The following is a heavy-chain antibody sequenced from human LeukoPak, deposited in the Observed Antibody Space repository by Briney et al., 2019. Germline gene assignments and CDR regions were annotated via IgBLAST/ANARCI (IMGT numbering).Heavy chain of an antibody. V-gene: IGHV3-43*02. CDR2: VTGGGTT. J-gene: IGHJ4*02. CDR3: AKGTGSGWDFDS. Sequence: GGSLRLSCAASGFTFGGFAMHWVRQAPVRGLEWVSLVTGGGTTYYADSVRGRFTISRDNSKNSLYLQMNTLRTEDTAFYYCAKGTGSGWDFDSWGQGTLVTVSS. CDR1: GFTFGGFA. D-gene: IGHD6-19*01.